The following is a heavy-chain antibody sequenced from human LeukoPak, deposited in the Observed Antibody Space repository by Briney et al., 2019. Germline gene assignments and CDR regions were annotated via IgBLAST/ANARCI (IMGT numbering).Heavy chain of an antibody. CDR3: ARTTYSSGWYGIFDY. CDR2: IYYSGSS. J-gene: IGHJ4*02. V-gene: IGHV4-59*01. D-gene: IGHD6-19*01. CDR1: GGSISSYY. Sequence: ASETLSLTCTVSGGSISSYYWSWIRQPPGKGLEWIAYIYYSGSSNYNPSLKSRVTISVDTSKNQFSLKLTSVTAAHTAVYYCARTTYSSGWYGIFDYWGQGTLVTVSS.